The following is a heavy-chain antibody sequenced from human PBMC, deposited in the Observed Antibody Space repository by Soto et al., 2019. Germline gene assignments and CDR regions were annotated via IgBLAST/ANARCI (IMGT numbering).Heavy chain of an antibody. CDR3: ARDRWQPVSFSHPFDN. Sequence: GGSLRLSCAASGFTFSSYSMNWVRQAPGKGLEWVSSISSSSSYIYYADSVKGRFTISRDNAKNSLYLQMNSLRAEDTAVYYCARDRWQPVSFSHPFDNCGQGTRVTVPS. J-gene: IGHJ4*01. CDR1: GFTFSSYS. V-gene: IGHV3-21*01. CDR2: ISSSSSYI. D-gene: IGHD6-6*01.